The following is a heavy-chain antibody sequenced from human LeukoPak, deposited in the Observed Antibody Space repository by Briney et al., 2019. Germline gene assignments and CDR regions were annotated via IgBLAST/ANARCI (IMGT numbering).Heavy chain of an antibody. Sequence: PGGSLRLSCAASGFTFSNYWMTWVRQPPGKGLQWVANIRQDGSDKYYVDSVKGRFTISRDNAKNSLYLQMNSLRAEDTAVYYCASVLQTYRAFDIWGQGTMVTVSS. CDR3: ASVLQTYRAFDI. CDR1: GFTFSNYW. D-gene: IGHD2/OR15-2a*01. V-gene: IGHV3-7*01. CDR2: IRQDGSDK. J-gene: IGHJ3*02.